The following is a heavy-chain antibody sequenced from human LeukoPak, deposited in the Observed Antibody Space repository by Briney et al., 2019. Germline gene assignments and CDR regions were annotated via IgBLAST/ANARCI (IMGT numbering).Heavy chain of an antibody. CDR1: GFTFSSYW. CDR3: TTQPTYYDFWSGYYYFDY. V-gene: IGHV3-7*03. CDR2: IKQDGSEK. J-gene: IGHJ4*02. Sequence: GGSLRLSCAASGFTFSSYWMSWVRQAPGKGLEWVANIKQDGSEKYYVDSVKGRFTICRDNAKNSLYLQMNSLKTEDTAVYYCTTQPTYYDFWSGYYYFDYWGQGTLVTVSS. D-gene: IGHD3-3*01.